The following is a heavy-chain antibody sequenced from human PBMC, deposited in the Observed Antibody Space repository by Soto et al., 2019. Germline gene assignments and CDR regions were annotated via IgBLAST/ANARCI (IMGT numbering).Heavy chain of an antibody. CDR2: IIPIFGTA. J-gene: IGHJ6*02. CDR1: GGTFSSYA. D-gene: IGHD3-22*01. Sequence: SVKVSCKASGGTFSSYAISWVRQAPGQGLEWMGGIIPIFGTANYAQKFQGRVTITADESTSTAYMELSSLRSEDTAVYYCARATPDYYYDSSGYYSHYYGMDVWG. CDR3: ARATPDYYYDSSGYYSHYYGMDV. V-gene: IGHV1-69*13.